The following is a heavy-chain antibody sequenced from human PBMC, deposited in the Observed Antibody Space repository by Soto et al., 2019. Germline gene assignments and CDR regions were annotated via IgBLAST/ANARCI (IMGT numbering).Heavy chain of an antibody. CDR2: IIPIFGTA. Sequence: QVQLVQSGAEVKKPGSSVKVSCKASGGTFSSYAISWVRQAPGQGLEWMGGIIPIFGTAYYAQKFQGRVTITADESTSTAYMELSSLRSEDTAVYYCARDRGRIVVVVAATQFDAFDIWGQGTMVTVSS. D-gene: IGHD2-15*01. CDR1: GGTFSSYA. J-gene: IGHJ3*02. CDR3: ARDRGRIVVVVAATQFDAFDI. V-gene: IGHV1-69*01.